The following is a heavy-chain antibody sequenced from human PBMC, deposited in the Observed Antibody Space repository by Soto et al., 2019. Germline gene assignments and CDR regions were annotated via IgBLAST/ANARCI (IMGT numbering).Heavy chain of an antibody. V-gene: IGHV4-39*01. CDR2: IYYSGST. D-gene: IGHD5-18*01. Sequence: SETLSLTCTVSGGSISSSSYYWGWIRQPPGKGLEWIGSIYYSGSTYYNPSLKSRVTISVDTSKNQFSLKLSSVTAADTAVYYCARHQGEGYGYQTPHYGMDVWGQGTTVTVSS. J-gene: IGHJ6*02. CDR1: GGSISSSSYY. CDR3: ARHQGEGYGYQTPHYGMDV.